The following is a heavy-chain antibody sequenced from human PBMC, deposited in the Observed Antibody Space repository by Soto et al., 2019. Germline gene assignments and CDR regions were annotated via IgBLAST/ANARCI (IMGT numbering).Heavy chain of an antibody. CDR2: RSWNSGTI. Sequence: SLEICCLTSGFTFECYPLRRVRQAPGKGLEWVSGRSWNSGTIGYADSVKGRFTISRDNARNSLYVQMKSLSAEDTALYYCPKDGGGTPFAFDIWGQGTLVTV. V-gene: IGHV3-9*01. CDR1: GFTFECYP. CDR3: PKDGGGTPFAFDI. D-gene: IGHD2-15*01. J-gene: IGHJ3*02.